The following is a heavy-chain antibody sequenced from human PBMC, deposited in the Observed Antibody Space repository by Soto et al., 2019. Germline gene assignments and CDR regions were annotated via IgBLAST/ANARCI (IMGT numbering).Heavy chain of an antibody. V-gene: IGHV3-30-3*01. CDR3: ARSPIYCISTSCYDDYYYGMDV. CDR2: ISYDGSNK. CDR1: GFTFSSYA. J-gene: IGHJ6*02. D-gene: IGHD2-2*01. Sequence: QVQLVESGGGVVQPGRSLRLSCAASGFTFSSYAMHWVRQALGKGLEWVAVISYDGSNKYYADSVKGRFTISRDNSKNTLYLQMNSLRAEDTAVYYCARSPIYCISTSCYDDYYYGMDVWGQGTTVTVSS.